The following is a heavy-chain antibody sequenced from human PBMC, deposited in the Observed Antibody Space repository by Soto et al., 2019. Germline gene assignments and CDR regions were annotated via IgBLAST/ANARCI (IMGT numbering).Heavy chain of an antibody. D-gene: IGHD6-19*01. CDR3: ARDGPYSSGWASDY. V-gene: IGHV1-69*13. Sequence: ASVKVSCKASGDTLSTYAISWLRQAPGQGLEWMGGIVPNFGTVHYSQKFQGRVTINADESTSTAYMELSSLTSEDTAVYYCARDGPYSSGWASDYWGQGXLVTISS. CDR1: GDTLSTYA. CDR2: IVPNFGTV. J-gene: IGHJ4*02.